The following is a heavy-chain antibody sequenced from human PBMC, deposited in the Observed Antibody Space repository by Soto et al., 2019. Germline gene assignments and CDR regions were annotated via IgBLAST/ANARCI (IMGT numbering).Heavy chain of an antibody. CDR3: ARAGGLLVDY. D-gene: IGHD1-26*01. Sequence: ESGGGVVQPGRSLRLSCAASGFMFSSYAMHWVRQAPGKGLEWVAVKTYDGSNKYYADSVKGRFTISRDNSKNTLYLQMNSLRAEDPAVYYCARAGGLLVDYWGQGTLVTVSS. J-gene: IGHJ4*02. CDR2: KTYDGSNK. CDR1: GFMFSSYA. V-gene: IGHV3-30-3*01.